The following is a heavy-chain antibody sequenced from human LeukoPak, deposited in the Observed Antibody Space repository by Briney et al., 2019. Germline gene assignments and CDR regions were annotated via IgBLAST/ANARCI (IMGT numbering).Heavy chain of an antibody. CDR2: INHSGST. V-gene: IGHV4-34*01. CDR3: ARGRGGYNSFDY. D-gene: IGHD5-24*01. CDR1: GYSISSGYY. Sequence: SETLSLTCAVSGYSISSGYYWSWIRQPPGKGLEWIGEINHSGSTNYNPSLKSRVTISVDTSKNQFSLKLSSVTAADTAVYYCARGRGGYNSFDYWGQGTLVTVSS. J-gene: IGHJ4*02.